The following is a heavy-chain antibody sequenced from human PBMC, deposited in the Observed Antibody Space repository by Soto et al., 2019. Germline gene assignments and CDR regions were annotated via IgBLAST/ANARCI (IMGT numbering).Heavy chain of an antibody. CDR3: AKDTYYHDSSGYYTIDY. V-gene: IGHV3-30*18. CDR1: RFIFRSYG. Sequence: GGSLRLSCAASRFIFRSYGMHWVRQAPGKGLEWVAAISYDGSNKFYVDPVKGRFTISRDNSKNTVDLQMNSLRVEDTAVFYCAKDTYYHDSSGYYTIDYWGQGTLVTVSS. D-gene: IGHD3-22*01. CDR2: ISYDGSNK. J-gene: IGHJ4*02.